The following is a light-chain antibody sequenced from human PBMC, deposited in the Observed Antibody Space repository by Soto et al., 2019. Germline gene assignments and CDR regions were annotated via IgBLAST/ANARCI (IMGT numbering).Light chain of an antibody. V-gene: IGKV3-11*01. CDR3: QQRYNSLT. J-gene: IGKJ4*01. Sequence: EIVLTQTPDTLSLSPEETASLSFRASQSVSSYLAWYQQKPGQAPRLLIYDVSTRATGIPARLSGSGSGTDFTLTISSLEPEDFAVYYCQQRYNSLTFGGVTNVDIK. CDR2: DVS. CDR1: QSVSSY.